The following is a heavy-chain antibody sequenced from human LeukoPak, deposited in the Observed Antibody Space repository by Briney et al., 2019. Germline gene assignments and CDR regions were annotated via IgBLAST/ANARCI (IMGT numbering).Heavy chain of an antibody. D-gene: IGHD4-17*01. J-gene: IGHJ6*03. CDR2: IRYDGSNK. V-gene: IGHV3-30*02. Sequence: PGGSLRLSCAASGFTFSSYGMHWVRQAPGKGLEWVAFIRYDGSNKYYADSVKGRFTTSRDNSKNTLYLQMNSLRAEDTAVYYCAKGKDYGDYYYYYMDVWGKGTTVTVSS. CDR1: GFTFSSYG. CDR3: AKGKDYGDYYYYYMDV.